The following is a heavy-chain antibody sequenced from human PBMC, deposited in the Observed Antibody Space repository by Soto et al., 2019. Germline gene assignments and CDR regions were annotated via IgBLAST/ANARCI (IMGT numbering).Heavy chain of an antibody. CDR2: ISYDGSNK. V-gene: IGHV3-30-3*01. J-gene: IGHJ4*02. CDR3: ARVYSSGYYPVPY. CDR1: GFTFSSYA. Sequence: LSCAASGFTFSSYAMHWVRQAPGKGLEWVAVISYDGSNKYYADSVKGRFTISRDNSKNTLYLQMNSLRAEDTAVYYCARVYSSGYYPVPYWGQGTLVTVSS. D-gene: IGHD3-22*01.